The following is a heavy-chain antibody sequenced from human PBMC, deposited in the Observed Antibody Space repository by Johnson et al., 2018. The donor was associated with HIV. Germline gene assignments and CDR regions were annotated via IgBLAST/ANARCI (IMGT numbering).Heavy chain of an antibody. V-gene: IGHV3-66*01. D-gene: IGHD4-17*01. CDR2: IYSGGST. CDR1: GITVGTNY. J-gene: IGHJ3*02. CDR3: ATWKDYGDYSGRAGDAVDI. Sequence: MLLVESGGGLVQPGGSLRLSCAASGITVGTNYMSWVRQAPGKGLEWVSVIYSGGSTYYADSVKGRFTISSDNSNNTLYLQMNSLRAEDKSVYYCATWKDYGDYSGRAGDAVDIWGQGTLVTVSS.